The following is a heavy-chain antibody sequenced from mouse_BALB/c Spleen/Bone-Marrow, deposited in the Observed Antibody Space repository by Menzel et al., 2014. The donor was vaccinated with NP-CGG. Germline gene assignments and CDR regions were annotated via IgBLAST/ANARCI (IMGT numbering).Heavy chain of an antibody. D-gene: IGHD2-14*01. J-gene: IGHJ3*01. CDR3: ARHRRYDVWFAY. CDR1: GFTFSSYT. CDR2: ISNGGGST. V-gene: IGHV5-12-2*01. Sequence: EVMLVESGGGLVQPGGPLKLSCAASGFTFSSYTMSWVRQTPEKRLEWVAYISNGGGSTYYPDTVKGRFTISRDNAKNTLYLQMSSLKSEDTAMYYCARHRRYDVWFAYWGQGTLVTVSA.